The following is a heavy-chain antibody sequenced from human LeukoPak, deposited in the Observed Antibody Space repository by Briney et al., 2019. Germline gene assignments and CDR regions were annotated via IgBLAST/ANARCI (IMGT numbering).Heavy chain of an antibody. CDR3: AKAAYCTSTSCHFSGYAQRPLDS. V-gene: IGHV3-30*18. J-gene: IGHJ4*02. CDR2: ISSDGNNK. D-gene: IGHD2-2*01. Sequence: GGSLRLSCVASGFTFNTYGIHWVRQAPGKGLEWVAGISSDGNNKDYSDSVKGRFTISRDNSKNTLYLQMNSLRAEDAAVYYCAKAAYCTSTSCHFSGYAQRPLDSWGQGTLVTVSS. CDR1: GFTFNTYG.